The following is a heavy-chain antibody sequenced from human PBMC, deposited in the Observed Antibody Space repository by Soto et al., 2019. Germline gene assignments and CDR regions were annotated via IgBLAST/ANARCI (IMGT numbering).Heavy chain of an antibody. CDR1: GGSISSGDYY. D-gene: IGHD2-15*01. CDR3: ASAGGKQSRGEYYFDY. Sequence: QVQLQESGPGLVKPSQTLSLTCTVSGGSISSGDYYWSWIRQPPGKGLEWIGYIYYSGSTYYNPSLKSRVTLSVDTSNNQLPLKLSSVTAADTAVYYCASAGGKQSRGEYYFDYWGQGTLVTVSS. CDR2: IYYSGST. J-gene: IGHJ4*02. V-gene: IGHV4-30-4*01.